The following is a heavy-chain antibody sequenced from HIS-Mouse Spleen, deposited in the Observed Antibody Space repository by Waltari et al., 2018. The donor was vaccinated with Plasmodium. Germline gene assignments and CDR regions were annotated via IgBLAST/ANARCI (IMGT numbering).Heavy chain of an antibody. CDR1: GFSLSTRGVG. D-gene: IGHD2-2*01. CDR3: AHRPDCSSTSCYGGFDY. V-gene: IGHV2-5*02. CDR2: IYWDDDK. J-gene: IGHJ4*02. Sequence: QITLKESGPTLVKPTQTLTLTCTFSGFSLSTRGVGVGWIRQPPGKALEWLALIYWDDDKRYSPSLKSRLTITKDTSKNQVVLTMTNMDPVDTATYYCAHRPDCSSTSCYGGFDYWGQGTLVTVSS.